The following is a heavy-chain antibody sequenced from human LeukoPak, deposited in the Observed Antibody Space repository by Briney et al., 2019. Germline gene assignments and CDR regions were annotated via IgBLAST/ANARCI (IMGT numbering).Heavy chain of an antibody. J-gene: IGHJ4*02. CDR1: GFTFSSYG. CDR2: ISYDGSNK. CDR3: AKEPSYFDH. Sequence: GRSLRLSCAASGFTFSSYGMHWVRQAPGKGLEWVAVISYDGSNKYYADSVKGRFTISRDNSKNTLYLQMNSLRAEDTAVYYCAKEPSYFDHWGQGTLVTVSS. V-gene: IGHV3-30*18.